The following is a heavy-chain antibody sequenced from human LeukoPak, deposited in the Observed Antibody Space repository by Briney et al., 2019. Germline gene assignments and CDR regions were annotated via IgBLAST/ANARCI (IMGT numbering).Heavy chain of an antibody. V-gene: IGHV3-7*01. CDR2: IKHDGSEK. Sequence: GGSLRLSCAASGFPFSYWMTWVRQAPGKGLEWVANIKHDGSEKNYVDSVKGRLTISRDNDKNSLYLQMNSLRAEDTAVYYCARNRRCCGEDYWGQGTQVSASS. J-gene: IGHJ4*02. CDR1: GFPFSYW. CDR3: ARNRRCCGEDY. D-gene: IGHD2-21*01.